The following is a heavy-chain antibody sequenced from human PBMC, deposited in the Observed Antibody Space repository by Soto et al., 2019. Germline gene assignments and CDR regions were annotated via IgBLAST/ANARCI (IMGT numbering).Heavy chain of an antibody. CDR1: GFTFTSYN. CDR2: MNPKSGDT. J-gene: IGHJ5*02. Sequence: VKVSCKASGFTFTSYNINWVRQPTGQGLEWMGWMNPKSGDTGYAQKFQGRVTMTRNTSISIAYMELSSLTSEDTAVYYCARGRWYCSSTTCLRTFNWFDPWGQGTLVTVSS. D-gene: IGHD2-2*01. CDR3: ARGRWYCSSTTCLRTFNWFDP. V-gene: IGHV1-8*01.